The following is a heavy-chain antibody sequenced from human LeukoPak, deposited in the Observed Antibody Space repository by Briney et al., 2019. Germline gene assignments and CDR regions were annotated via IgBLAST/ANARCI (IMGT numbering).Heavy chain of an antibody. V-gene: IGHV3-23*01. CDR1: GFTFSSYG. CDR3: AKKGQQLVPGNYFDY. D-gene: IGHD6-13*01. CDR2: ISGSGGST. Sequence: TGGSLRLSCAASGFTFSSYGMNWVRQAPGKGLEWVSGISGSGGSTFYVDSVKGRFTISRDNSENTLYLKMNSLRAEDTAVYYCAKKGQQLVPGNYFDYWGQGTLVTVSS. J-gene: IGHJ4*02.